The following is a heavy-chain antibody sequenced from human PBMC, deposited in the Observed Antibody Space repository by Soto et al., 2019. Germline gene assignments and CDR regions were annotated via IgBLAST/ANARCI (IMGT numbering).Heavy chain of an antibody. CDR1: GYNLIGYY. Sequence: QMQLVQSGAEVRRPGASVKVSCKASGYNLIGYYMHWVRQAPGQGLEWIGWINPKSGATNYAQKFQGRVSMTRDTSISTAYRELSTLRSDDTAVYYCARWGTEGRGIPPTEFDLLGRGTLVTFSS. J-gene: IGHJ2*01. V-gene: IGHV1-2*02. CDR3: ARWGTEGRGIPPTEFDL. D-gene: IGHD3-16*01. CDR2: INPKSGAT.